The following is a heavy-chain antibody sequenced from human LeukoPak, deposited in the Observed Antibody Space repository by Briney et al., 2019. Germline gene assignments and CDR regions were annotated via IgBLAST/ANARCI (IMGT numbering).Heavy chain of an antibody. V-gene: IGHV4-38-2*02. CDR3: AGKGGIWYDFWSGLGNYYYYYYMDV. D-gene: IGHD3-3*01. CDR2: IFYSGQT. Sequence: SETLSLTCTVSGYSISSGYFWGWIRQPPGKGLEWIGTIFYSGQTYYNPSLKSRVTISVDTSKNQFSLKLSSVTAADTAVYYCAGKGGIWYDFWSGLGNYYYYYYMDVWGKGTTVTVSS. CDR1: GYSISSGYF. J-gene: IGHJ6*03.